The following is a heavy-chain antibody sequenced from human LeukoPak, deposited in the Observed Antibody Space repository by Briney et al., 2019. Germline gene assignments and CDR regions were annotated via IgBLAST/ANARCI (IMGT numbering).Heavy chain of an antibody. Sequence: GASVKVSCKASGYTFTGYYMHWVRQAPGQGLEWMGWINPNSGGTNYAQKFQGRVTMTRDTSISTAYMELSRLRSDDTAVYYCARDRIAARDSGFDYWGQGTLVTVSS. J-gene: IGHJ4*02. CDR3: ARDRIAARDSGFDY. D-gene: IGHD6-13*01. V-gene: IGHV1-2*02. CDR1: GYTFTGYY. CDR2: INPNSGGT.